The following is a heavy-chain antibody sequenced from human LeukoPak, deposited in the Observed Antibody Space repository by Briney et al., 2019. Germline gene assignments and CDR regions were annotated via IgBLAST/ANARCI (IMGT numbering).Heavy chain of an antibody. Sequence: ASVKVSCKASGCTFSSYAISWVRQAPGQGLEWMGGIIPIFGTANYAQKFQGRVTITTDESKSTAYMELSSLRSEDTAVYYCARSVIRYFDWPCYFDYWGQGTLVTVSS. J-gene: IGHJ4*02. CDR2: IIPIFGTA. CDR3: ARSVIRYFDWPCYFDY. V-gene: IGHV1-69*05. D-gene: IGHD3-9*01. CDR1: GCTFSSYA.